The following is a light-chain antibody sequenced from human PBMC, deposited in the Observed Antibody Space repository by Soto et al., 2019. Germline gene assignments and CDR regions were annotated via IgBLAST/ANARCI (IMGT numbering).Light chain of an antibody. Sequence: EIQMTQSPSSLSASLGYRVPITCRASQGITTYLNWFQQKPGKAPKLLIYAASNLQSGVPSRFSGSGSGTDFALTISSLQPEDFATYYCQQSYSTLRTFGQGTKVDIK. CDR2: AAS. J-gene: IGKJ1*01. V-gene: IGKV1-39*01. CDR1: QGITTY. CDR3: QQSYSTLRT.